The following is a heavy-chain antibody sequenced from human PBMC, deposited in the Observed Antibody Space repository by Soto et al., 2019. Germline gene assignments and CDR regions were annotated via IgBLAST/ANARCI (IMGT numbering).Heavy chain of an antibody. V-gene: IGHV3-30-3*01. CDR1: GFTFSSYE. Sequence: PGGSLRLSCAASGFTFSSYEIHWVRQAPGKGLEWVALISYDGTIEYYADSVKGRFTISRDNSKNTLYLQMNSLRTEDTGVYYCARVFEYNRSPHFDHWGQGTQVTVSS. J-gene: IGHJ4*02. CDR2: ISYDGTIE. D-gene: IGHD6-6*01. CDR3: ARVFEYNRSPHFDH.